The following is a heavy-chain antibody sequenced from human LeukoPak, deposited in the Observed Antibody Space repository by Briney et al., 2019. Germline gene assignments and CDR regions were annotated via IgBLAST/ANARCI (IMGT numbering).Heavy chain of an antibody. Sequence: GGSLRLSCAASGFTFSSYAMSWVRQAPGKGLEWVSAISGSDDSTYYADSVKGRFTISRDNSKNTLYLQMNSLRAEDTAIYYCAKLYYDYVWGSYRYYFFDDWGQGTLVTVSS. D-gene: IGHD3-16*02. CDR1: GFTFSSYA. V-gene: IGHV3-23*01. CDR2: ISGSDDST. CDR3: AKLYYDYVWGSYRYYFFDD. J-gene: IGHJ4*02.